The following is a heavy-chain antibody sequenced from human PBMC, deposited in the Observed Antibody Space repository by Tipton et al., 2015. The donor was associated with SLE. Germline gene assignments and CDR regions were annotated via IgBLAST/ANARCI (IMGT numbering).Heavy chain of an antibody. CDR2: ISGSTGSI. J-gene: IGHJ4*02. Sequence: SLRLSCVASGFTFSNYAMSWVRQAPGKGLEWVSSISGSTGSIYYADPVKGRFTISRDNSKNTLFLQMNSLRVEDTALYYCAKASGAYYPYYFDCWGQGTLVTVSS. CDR3: AKASGAYYPYYFDC. V-gene: IGHV3-23*01. D-gene: IGHD3-22*01. CDR1: GFTFSNYA.